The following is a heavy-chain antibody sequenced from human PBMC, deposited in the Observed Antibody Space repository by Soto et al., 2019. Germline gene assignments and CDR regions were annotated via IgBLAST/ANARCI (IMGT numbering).Heavy chain of an antibody. V-gene: IGHV4-59*01. D-gene: IGHD3-16*01. J-gene: IGHJ4*02. CDR3: SRVTHTSDYVNQEFLDY. Sequence: ETLSLTCTVXGVSIIRYYWYWIRQLQGPGREWMGYINYSGSSNYNHSLSSRGTISVDTSKKKFSLKLSSVTSADTAVYYCSRVTHTSDYVNQEFLDYWGQGTLVTVSS. CDR2: INYSGSS. CDR1: GVSIIRYY.